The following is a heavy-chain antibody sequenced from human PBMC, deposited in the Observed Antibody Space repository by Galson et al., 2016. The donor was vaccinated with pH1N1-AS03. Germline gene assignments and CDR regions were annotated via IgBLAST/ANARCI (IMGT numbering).Heavy chain of an antibody. J-gene: IGHJ4*02. CDR3: ARDGPPQGISGVGSFDC. V-gene: IGHV3-21*01. Sequence: SLRLSCAASGFPFSGYSMNWVRQAPGKGLEWVSFISTTSSSIYYADSVKGRFTISRDNAKNSLFLQMNSLRDEDTAVYYCARDGPPQGISGVGSFDCWGQGTLVTVSS. D-gene: IGHD3-10*01. CDR2: ISTTSSSI. CDR1: GFPFSGYS.